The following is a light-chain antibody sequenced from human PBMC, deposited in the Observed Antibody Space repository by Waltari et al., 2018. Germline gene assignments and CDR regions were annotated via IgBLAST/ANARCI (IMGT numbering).Light chain of an antibody. CDR3: SSYSDIKQRV. Sequence: QSALTQPPSASGSPGQSVTISCTGSISDVGSYHYVSWYQQHPGKAPRLLIYDVSKRPSGVPYRFSGSKSGNTASLTVSGLQADDEADYYCSSYSDIKQRVFGTGTKVTVL. J-gene: IGLJ1*01. V-gene: IGLV2-8*01. CDR1: ISDVGSYHY. CDR2: DVS.